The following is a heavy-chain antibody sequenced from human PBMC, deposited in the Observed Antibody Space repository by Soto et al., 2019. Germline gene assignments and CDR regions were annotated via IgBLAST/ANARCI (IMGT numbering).Heavy chain of an antibody. CDR3: ARDRFDYVGGSFGPCPVWDY. Sequence: SVKVTWKASGGTFGSNALRSVRQAPGQGLEWMGGIIPIFGTANYAQKFQGRVTITADESTSTAYMELSSLRSEDTAVYYCARDRFDYVGGSFGPCPVWDYWGQGTLVTVSS. V-gene: IGHV1-69*13. CDR2: IIPIFGTA. CDR1: GGTFGSNA. D-gene: IGHD3-16*01. J-gene: IGHJ4*02.